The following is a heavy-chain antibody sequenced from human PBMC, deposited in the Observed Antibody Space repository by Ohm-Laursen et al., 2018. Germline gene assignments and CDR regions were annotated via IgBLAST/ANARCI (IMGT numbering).Heavy chain of an antibody. J-gene: IGHJ3*02. D-gene: IGHD2-21*01. V-gene: IGHV4-59*01. CDR1: GGSISSYH. CDR2: LSYSGST. CDR3: AKRLKIGDRYTDAFDI. Sequence: TLSLTCTVSGGSISSYHLSWIRLPPGGGLEWIGYLSYSGSTNYNPSLESRGIIFGDTSKNQFSLKLRSVTAADTAVYYCAKRLKIGDRYTDAFDIWGRGTVVIVSP.